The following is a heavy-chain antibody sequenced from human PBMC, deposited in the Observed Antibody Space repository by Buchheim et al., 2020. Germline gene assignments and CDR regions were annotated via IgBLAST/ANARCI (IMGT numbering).Heavy chain of an antibody. CDR1: GGSISSGGYY. CDR2: IYYSGST. J-gene: IGHJ6*03. CDR3: ARAQGDCGGDCYSRGDYYYYYMDV. V-gene: IGHV4-31*03. Sequence: QVQLQESGPGLVKPSQTLSLTCTVSGGSISSGGYYWSWIRQHPGKGLEWIGYIYYSGSTYYNPSLKSRVTISVDTSKNQFSLKLSSVTAADTAVYYRARAQGDCGGDCYSRGDYYYYYMDVWGKGTT. D-gene: IGHD2-21*02.